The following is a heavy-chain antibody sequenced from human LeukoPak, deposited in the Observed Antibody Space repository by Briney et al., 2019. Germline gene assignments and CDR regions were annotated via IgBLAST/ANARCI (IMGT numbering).Heavy chain of an antibody. CDR3: ARAQTLSAVAGREDWFDP. Sequence: PGGSLRLSCAASGFTFSSYWMSWVRQAPGKGLEWVANIKQDGSEKYYVDSVKGRFTISRDNAKNSLYLQMNSLRAEDTAVYYCARAQTLSAVAGREDWFDPWGQGTLVTVSS. J-gene: IGHJ5*02. CDR1: GFTFSSYW. CDR2: IKQDGSEK. V-gene: IGHV3-7*01. D-gene: IGHD6-19*01.